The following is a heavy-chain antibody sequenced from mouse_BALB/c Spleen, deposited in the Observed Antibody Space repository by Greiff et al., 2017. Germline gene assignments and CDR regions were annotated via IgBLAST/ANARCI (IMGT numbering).Heavy chain of an antibody. CDR2: IDPFNGGT. Sequence: VQLQQSGPELMKPGASVKISCKASGYSFTSYYMHWVKQSHGKSLEWIGYIDPFNGGTSYNQKFKGKATLTVDKSSSTAYMHLSSLTSEDSAVYYCARFSYFDYWGQGTTLTVSS. CDR3: ARFSYFDY. J-gene: IGHJ2*01. V-gene: IGHV1S135*01. CDR1: GYSFTSYY.